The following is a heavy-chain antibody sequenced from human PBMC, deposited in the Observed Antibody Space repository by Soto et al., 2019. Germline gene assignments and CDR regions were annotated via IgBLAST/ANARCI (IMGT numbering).Heavy chain of an antibody. J-gene: IGHJ6*02. V-gene: IGHV2-5*01. CDR3: APRGPPHYYYAGMDV. Sequence: QITLKESGPTLVKPTQTLTLTCTFSGFSLSTSGVGVGWIRQPPGKALEWLALIYWNDDKRYSPSLKSRPTITEDTTKTLVVHTMNNMDPVDKATYCCAPRGPPHYYYAGMDVWGQGTTVTVSS. CDR1: GFSLSTSGVG. CDR2: IYWNDDK.